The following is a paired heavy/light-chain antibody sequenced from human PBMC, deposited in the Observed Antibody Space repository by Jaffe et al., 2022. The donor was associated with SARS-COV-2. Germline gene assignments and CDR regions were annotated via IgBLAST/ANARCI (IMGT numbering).Heavy chain of an antibody. CDR3: AREGEDKAWDY. CDR2: IDQDGSVQ. Sequence: EVQLVESGGELAQPGGSLRLSCAASGFTFSSYWMTWVRQAPGKGLEWVANIDQDGSVQQYVDSTRGRFTISRDNAKDSLYLQMNTLRADDTAVYYCAREGEDKAWDYWGRGTLVTVSS. CDR1: GFTFSSYW. J-gene: IGHJ4*02. D-gene: IGHD3-16*01. V-gene: IGHV3-7*01.
Light chain of an antibody. V-gene: IGLV1-51*02. CDR2: END. CDR3: VTWDHSLSAYV. Sequence: QSVLTQPPSVSAAPGQKVTISCSGSSSNIGKDYVSWYQHLPRTAPKLLIYENDKRPSGIPDRFSGSKSGTSATLGITGLQTGDEADYYCVTWDHSLSAYVFGTGTKVFVL. CDR1: SSNIGKDY. J-gene: IGLJ1*01.